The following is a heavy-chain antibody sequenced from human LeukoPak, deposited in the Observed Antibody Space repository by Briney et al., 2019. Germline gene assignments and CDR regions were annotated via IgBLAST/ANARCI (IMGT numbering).Heavy chain of an antibody. CDR3: ARAGIPRYNWNSGYFDY. Sequence: ALVKVSCKASVYTFTGYYMHWVRQAPEQGLDWMGWINPNSGGTNYAQKFQGRVTMTMDTSISTAYMELSRLRSDDTAVYYCARAGIPRYNWNSGYFDYWGQGTLVTVSS. V-gene: IGHV1-2*02. CDR2: INPNSGGT. CDR1: VYTFTGYY. J-gene: IGHJ4*02. D-gene: IGHD1-20*01.